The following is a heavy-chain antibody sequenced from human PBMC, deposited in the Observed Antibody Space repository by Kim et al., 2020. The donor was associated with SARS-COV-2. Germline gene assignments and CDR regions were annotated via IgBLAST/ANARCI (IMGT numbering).Heavy chain of an antibody. D-gene: IGHD3-16*02. Sequence: ASVKVSCKASGYTFTSHAINWVRQAPGRGLEWMGWINTDTGSPTYAPDFTGRFVFSLDTSVSTAYLQIRSLEAEDTALYYCARVVWGGYRYIDSWGQGTLVTVSS. CDR2: INTDTGSP. CDR1: GYTFTSHA. V-gene: IGHV7-4-1*02. J-gene: IGHJ4*02. CDR3: ARVVWGGYRYIDS.